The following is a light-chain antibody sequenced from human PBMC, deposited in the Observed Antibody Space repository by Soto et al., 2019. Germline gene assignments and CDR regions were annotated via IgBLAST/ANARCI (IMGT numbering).Light chain of an antibody. CDR1: QSISTW. V-gene: IGKV1-5*01. Sequence: DIQMTQSPSTLSASVGDRVTNTCRASQSISTWLAWYQQKPGKAPKLLIYDAYYLERGVPSRFSGSGSGTEFTLTISSLQPDDLATYYCQQYNSFWTVGQGTKVDIK. CDR3: QQYNSFWT. CDR2: DAY. J-gene: IGKJ1*01.